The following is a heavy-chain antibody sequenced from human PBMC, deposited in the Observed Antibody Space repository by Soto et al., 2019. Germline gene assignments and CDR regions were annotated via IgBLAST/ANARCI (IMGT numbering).Heavy chain of an antibody. D-gene: IGHD6-13*01. CDR3: ARKGAAASYAHYYMDV. V-gene: IGHV4-59*01. J-gene: IGHJ6*03. Sequence: ASETPSLTCTVSGGSISPYYWSWIRQPPGKGLEWIGYVYYSGNTNYNPPLESRVTRSVDTSRNQFSLNLTSATAADTAVYYCARKGAAASYAHYYMDVWGRGTTVTVSS. CDR1: GGSISPYY. CDR2: VYYSGNT.